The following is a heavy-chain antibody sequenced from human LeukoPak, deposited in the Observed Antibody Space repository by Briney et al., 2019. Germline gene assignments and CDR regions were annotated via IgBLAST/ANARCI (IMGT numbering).Heavy chain of an antibody. V-gene: IGHV4-59*01. D-gene: IGHD4-23*01. CDR2: IYYSGST. Sequence: SETLSLTCTVSGGSISSYYWSWTRQPPGKGLEWIGYIYYSGSTNYNPSLESRVTISVDTSKNQFSLKLSSVTAADTAVYYCARDTVEHMDVWGKGTTVTVSS. J-gene: IGHJ6*03. CDR3: ARDTVEHMDV. CDR1: GGSISSYY.